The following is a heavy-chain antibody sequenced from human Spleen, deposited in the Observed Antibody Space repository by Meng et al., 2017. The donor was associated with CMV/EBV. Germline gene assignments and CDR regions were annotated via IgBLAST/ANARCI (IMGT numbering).Heavy chain of an antibody. CDR1: GYTFTDHY. CDR3: ARDDNWGPDY. J-gene: IGHJ4*02. V-gene: IGHV1-2*02. Sequence: ASVKVSCKASGYTFTDHYFHWVRQAPGQGLEWMGWIHPNTGVTNYAQNFQGRVTMTRDTSIRTLYMELSGLRSDDTAMYYCARDDNWGPDYWGQGTLVTVSS. D-gene: IGHD7-27*01. CDR2: IHPNTGVT.